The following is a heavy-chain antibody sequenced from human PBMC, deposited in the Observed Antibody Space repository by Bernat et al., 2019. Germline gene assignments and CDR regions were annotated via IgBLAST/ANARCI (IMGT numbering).Heavy chain of an antibody. V-gene: IGHV3-48*02. J-gene: IGHJ3*02. Sequence: EVQVVESGGGLAQPGGSLRLSCAASGCTFSSYSMNWVRQAPGKGREGVAYISSSSSTMYYVDSVKGRFTISRDNAKNSLYLQMNSLRDEDTALYYCARSTNYDSSGFYGIDAFDIWGQGTMVTVSS. D-gene: IGHD3-22*01. CDR3: ARSTNYDSSGFYGIDAFDI. CDR2: ISSSSSTM. CDR1: GCTFSSYS.